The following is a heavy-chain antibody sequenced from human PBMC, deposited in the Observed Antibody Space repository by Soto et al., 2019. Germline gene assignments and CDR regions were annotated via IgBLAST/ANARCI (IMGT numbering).Heavy chain of an antibody. D-gene: IGHD4-17*01. CDR3: AKDPVYGEANWALGP. V-gene: IGHV3-21*04. Sequence: GGSLRLSWAASGFTFSVASMNWVRQSPGRGLEWVSSISGTSDYISYADSVKGRFTISRDNAKNSLYLQMNSLRVEDTAMYYCAKDPVYGEANWALGPWGQGTLVTVAS. CDR1: GFTFSVAS. CDR2: ISGTSDYI. J-gene: IGHJ5*02.